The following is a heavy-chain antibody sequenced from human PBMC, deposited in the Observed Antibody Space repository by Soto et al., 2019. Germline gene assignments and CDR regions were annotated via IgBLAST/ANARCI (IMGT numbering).Heavy chain of an antibody. D-gene: IGHD5-12*01. CDR3: VSVRRGYSGYETNYDY. Sequence: RGSLRLGCAASGFTFSIYTMNWVRQAPGKGLEWVSSISSSSSYIYYADSVKGRFTISRDNAKNSLYLQMNSLRAEDTAVYYCVSVRRGYSGYETNYDYWGQGPLVTVSS. CDR2: ISSSSSYI. V-gene: IGHV3-21*01. CDR1: GFTFSIYT. J-gene: IGHJ4*02.